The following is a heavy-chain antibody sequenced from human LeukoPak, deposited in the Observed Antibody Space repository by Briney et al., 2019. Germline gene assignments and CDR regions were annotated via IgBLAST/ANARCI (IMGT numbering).Heavy chain of an antibody. CDR1: GFTVSSNY. V-gene: IGHV3-66*01. CDR2: IYSGDST. D-gene: IGHD2-2*01. Sequence: PGGSLRLSCAASGFTVSSNYMSWVRQAPGKGLEWVSVIYSGDSTYYADSVKGRFTISRDNSKNTLYLQMNSLRAEDTAVYYCARDSGRYCSSTSCADFDYWGQGTLVTVSS. J-gene: IGHJ4*02. CDR3: ARDSGRYCSSTSCADFDY.